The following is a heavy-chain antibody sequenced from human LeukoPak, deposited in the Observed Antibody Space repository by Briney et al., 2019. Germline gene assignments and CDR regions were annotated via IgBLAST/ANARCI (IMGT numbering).Heavy chain of an antibody. Sequence: GGSLRLSXAASGFTFSSYGMHWVRQAPGKGLEWVASIRYDGSNKYYADSVKGRFTISRDNSKNTLYLQMNSLRAEDTAVYYCAKELGYCTNGVCYDSGYYYYYTDVRGKGTTVTVSS. J-gene: IGHJ6*03. CDR3: AKELGYCTNGVCYDSGYYYYYTDV. D-gene: IGHD2-8*01. V-gene: IGHV3-30*02. CDR1: GFTFSSYG. CDR2: IRYDGSNK.